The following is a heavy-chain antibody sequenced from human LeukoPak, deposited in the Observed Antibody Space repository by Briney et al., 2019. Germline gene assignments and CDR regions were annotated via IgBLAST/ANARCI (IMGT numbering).Heavy chain of an antibody. CDR1: GFTFSTFW. CDR3: AREGMISVAGNPLDY. Sequence: GGSLRLSCAASGFTFSTFWMSWVRQAPGKGLEWVANIKQDGSEDYYVDSVKGRFTISRDNAKNSLFPQMNSLRAEDTAVYYCAREGMISVAGNPLDYWGQGTLVTVSS. D-gene: IGHD6-19*01. V-gene: IGHV3-7*01. J-gene: IGHJ4*02. CDR2: IKQDGSED.